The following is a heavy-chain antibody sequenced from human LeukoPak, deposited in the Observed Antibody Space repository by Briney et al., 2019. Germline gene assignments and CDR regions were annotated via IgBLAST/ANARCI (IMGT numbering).Heavy chain of an antibody. J-gene: IGHJ4*02. V-gene: IGHV4-4*07. CDR2: IYTSGST. D-gene: IGHD2-15*01. Sequence: SETLSLTCTVSGGSISSYYWSWIRQPAGKGLEWIGRIYTSGSTNYNPSLKSRVTMSVDTSKNQFSLKLSSVTAADTAVYYCARTKLYCSGGSCYSSLDYWGQGTLVTVSS. CDR3: ARTKLYCSGGSCYSSLDY. CDR1: GGSISSYY.